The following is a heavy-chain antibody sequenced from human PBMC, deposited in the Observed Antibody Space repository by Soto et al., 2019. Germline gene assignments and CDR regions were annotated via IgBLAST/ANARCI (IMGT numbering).Heavy chain of an antibody. V-gene: IGHV3-30-3*01. Sequence: PGGSLRLSCTASGFTFSSYAMHWVRQAPGKGLEWVAVISYDGSNKYYVDSVKGRFTISRDNSKNTLYLQMNSLRAEDTAVYYCARDGERYAPSGSYLALYGMDVWGQGTTVTVSS. D-gene: IGHD3-10*01. CDR3: ARDGERYAPSGSYLALYGMDV. J-gene: IGHJ6*02. CDR2: ISYDGSNK. CDR1: GFTFSSYA.